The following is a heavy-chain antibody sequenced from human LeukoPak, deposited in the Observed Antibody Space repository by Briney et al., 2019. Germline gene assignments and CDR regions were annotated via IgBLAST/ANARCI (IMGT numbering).Heavy chain of an antibody. CDR1: GFTFSSYA. Sequence: GGSLRLSCAASGFTFSSYAMSWVRQAPGKGLEWVSAISSNGGSTYYADSVKGRFTISRDNSKNTLYLQMSSLRAEDTAVYYCVKMELYAHYYYGMDVWGQGTTVTVSS. V-gene: IGHV3-64D*06. CDR2: ISSNGGST. J-gene: IGHJ6*02. CDR3: VKMELYAHYYYGMDV. D-gene: IGHD1-26*01.